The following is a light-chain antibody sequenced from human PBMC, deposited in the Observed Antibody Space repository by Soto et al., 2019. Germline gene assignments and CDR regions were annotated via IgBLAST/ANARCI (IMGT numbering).Light chain of an antibody. CDR2: ENA. Sequence: QSVLTQPPSVSAAPGQKVTISCSGSNSNIGNNYVYWYQQFPGAAPKLLMYENAKRASGIPDRFSGSKSGTAATLAITGIQTGDEADYYCGTWDSGLSGFVSGTGTKLTVL. CDR3: GTWDSGLSGFV. V-gene: IGLV1-51*02. CDR1: NSNIGNNY. J-gene: IGLJ1*01.